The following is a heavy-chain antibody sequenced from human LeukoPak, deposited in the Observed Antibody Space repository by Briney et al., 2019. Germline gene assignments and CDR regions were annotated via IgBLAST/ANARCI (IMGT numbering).Heavy chain of an antibody. CDR3: ARSPDILTGEKFDY. CDR1: GYTFTGYY. J-gene: IGHJ4*02. Sequence: ASVQVSCKASGYTFTGYYMHWVRQAPGQGLEWMGWMNPKSGGTNYAQKFEARVTMNRDTSISTAYMELSGLRFDDTAVYYCARSPDILTGEKFDYWGQGTLVTVSS. CDR2: MNPKSGGT. D-gene: IGHD3-9*01. V-gene: IGHV1-2*02.